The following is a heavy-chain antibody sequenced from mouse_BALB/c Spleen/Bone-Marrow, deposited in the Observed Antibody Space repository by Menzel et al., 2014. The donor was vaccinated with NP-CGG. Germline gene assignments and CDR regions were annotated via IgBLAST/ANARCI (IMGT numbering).Heavy chain of an antibody. V-gene: IGHV7-3*02. Sequence: EVQVVESGGGLVRPGGSLRLSCAPSGFTFTDYYMNWVRQPPGKALEWLAFIRNKAYGYTTEYSASVKGRFTISRDNSQNILYLQMNTLRAEDSATYYCARDMGGLLFDSWGQGTTLSVSS. CDR1: GFTFTDYY. CDR3: ARDMGGLLFDS. J-gene: IGHJ2*01. CDR2: IRNKAYGYTT. D-gene: IGHD1-1*01.